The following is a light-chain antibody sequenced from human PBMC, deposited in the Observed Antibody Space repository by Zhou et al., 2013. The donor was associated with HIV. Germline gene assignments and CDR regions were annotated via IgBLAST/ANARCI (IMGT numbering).Light chain of an antibody. CDR2: DAS. J-gene: IGKJ4*01. V-gene: IGKV3-11*01. Sequence: EIVLTQSPATLSLSPGERATLSCRASQSVSSYLAWYQQKPGQAPRLLIYDASNRATGIPARFSGSGSGTDFTLTISSLDPEDFAVYYCQQRSNWPPGLTFGGGTKVKIK. CDR1: QSVSSY. CDR3: QQRSNWPPGLT.